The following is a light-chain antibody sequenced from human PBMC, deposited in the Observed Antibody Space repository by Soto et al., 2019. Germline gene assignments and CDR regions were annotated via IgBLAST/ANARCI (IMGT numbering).Light chain of an antibody. V-gene: IGKV3-11*01. CDR2: DAS. CDR3: QQRSNWPPLWT. J-gene: IGKJ1*01. Sequence: EIVLTQSPATLSLSPGERATLSCRASQSVSSYLAWYQQKPGQAPRLLIYDASNRATGIPARFSGSGSGTDFTLTISSPEPEDFAVYYCQQRSNWPPLWTFGQGTKVDIK. CDR1: QSVSSY.